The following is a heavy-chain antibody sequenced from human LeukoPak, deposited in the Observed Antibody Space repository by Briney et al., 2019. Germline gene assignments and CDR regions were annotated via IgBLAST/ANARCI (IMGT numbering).Heavy chain of an antibody. D-gene: IGHD3-22*01. Sequence: SETLSLTCTVSGGSISSYYWSWIRQPPGKGLEWIGYIYYSGSTNYNPSLKSRVTISVDTSKNQFSLKLSSVTAADTAVYYCARDASSGYYWGGSDAFDIWGQGTMVTVSS. CDR3: ARDASSGYYWGGSDAFDI. CDR2: IYYSGST. J-gene: IGHJ3*02. V-gene: IGHV4-59*12. CDR1: GGSISSYY.